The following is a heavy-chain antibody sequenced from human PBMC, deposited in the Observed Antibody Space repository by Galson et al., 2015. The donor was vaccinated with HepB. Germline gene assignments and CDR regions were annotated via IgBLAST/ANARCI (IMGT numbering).Heavy chain of an antibody. CDR2: ISYDGKNQ. CDR3: AKVGEGFCSGGEWSSGYYIDG. CDR1: GFTFSHYG. D-gene: IGHD2-15*01. J-gene: IGHJ6*03. Sequence: SLRLSCAASGFTFSHYGIHWVRKAPGKGLEWVAIISYDGKNQYYAESVKGRFTISRDNSKSILYLHMNRLRGEDSAVYYCAKVGEGFCSGGEWSSGYYIDGWGKGTTVTVSS. V-gene: IGHV3-30*18.